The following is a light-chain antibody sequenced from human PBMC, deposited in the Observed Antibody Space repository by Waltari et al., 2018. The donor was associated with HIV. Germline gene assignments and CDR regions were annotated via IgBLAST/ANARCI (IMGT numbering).Light chain of an antibody. CDR1: QSLLHSNGYNC. CDR2: VGS. Sequence: DIVMTQSPLSLPVTPGEPASISCRSSQSLLHSNGYNCLDWYLQKPGQSPQLLIPVGSNRASGVPDRFSGSGSGTDFTLKISRVEAEDVGVYYCMQALQTPRTFGQGTKVESK. V-gene: IGKV2-28*01. J-gene: IGKJ1*01. CDR3: MQALQTPRT.